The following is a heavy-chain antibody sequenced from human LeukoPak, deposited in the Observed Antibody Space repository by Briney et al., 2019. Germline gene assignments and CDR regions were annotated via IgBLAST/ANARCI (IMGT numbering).Heavy chain of an antibody. Sequence: SETLSLTCAAYGGSFSGYYWSWIRQPPGKGLEWIGEINHSGSTNYNPSLKSRVTISVDTSKNQFSLKLSSVTAADTAVYYCAKSIPHYFYYMDVWGKGTTVTISS. CDR2: INHSGST. CDR3: AKSIPHYFYYMDV. J-gene: IGHJ6*03. V-gene: IGHV4-34*01. CDR1: GGSFSGYY.